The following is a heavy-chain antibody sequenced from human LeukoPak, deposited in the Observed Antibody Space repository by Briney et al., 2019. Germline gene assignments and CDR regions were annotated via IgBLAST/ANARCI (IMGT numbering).Heavy chain of an antibody. CDR1: GGSISSGSYY. J-gene: IGHJ4*02. V-gene: IGHV4-61*02. Sequence: SETLSLTCTASGGSISSGSYYWSWIRQPAGKGLEWIGRIYTSGSTNYNPSLKSRVTISVDTSKNQFSLKLSSVTAADTAVYYCASELAGIFDYWGQGTLVTVSS. D-gene: IGHD3-10*01. CDR2: IYTSGST. CDR3: ASELAGIFDY.